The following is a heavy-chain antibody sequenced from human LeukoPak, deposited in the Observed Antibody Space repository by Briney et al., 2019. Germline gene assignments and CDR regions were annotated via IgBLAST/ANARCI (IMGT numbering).Heavy chain of an antibody. Sequence: SETLSLTCTVSGGSISSGSYYWSWIRQPAGKGLEWIGRIHTSGSTNYNPSLKSRVTISVDTSKNQFSLKLSSVTAADTAVYYCARLIVGATTFDYWGQGTLVTVSS. J-gene: IGHJ4*02. D-gene: IGHD1-26*01. V-gene: IGHV4-61*02. CDR1: GGSISSGSYY. CDR2: IHTSGST. CDR3: ARLIVGATTFDY.